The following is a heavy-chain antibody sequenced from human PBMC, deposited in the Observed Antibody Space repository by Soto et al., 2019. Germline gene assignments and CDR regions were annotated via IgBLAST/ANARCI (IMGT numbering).Heavy chain of an antibody. CDR1: GGTFSSYA. CDR2: IIPIFGTA. D-gene: IGHD6-13*01. CDR3: ARSGIGIAAAGFSDY. Sequence: SVKASCKASGGTFSSYAISWVRQAPGQGLEWMGGIIPIFGTANYAQKFQGRVTITADESTSTAYMELGSLRSEDTAVYYCARSGIGIAAAGFSDYWGQGTLVTVSS. V-gene: IGHV1-69*13. J-gene: IGHJ4*02.